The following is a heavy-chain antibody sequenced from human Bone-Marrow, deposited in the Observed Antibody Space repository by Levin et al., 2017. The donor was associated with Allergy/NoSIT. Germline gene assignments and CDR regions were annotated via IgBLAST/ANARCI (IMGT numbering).Heavy chain of an antibody. CDR2: IYHDETT. Sequence: SETLSLTCVVSGGSIDRGGNSWSWFRQPPGKGLECIGYIYHDETTYYNPSLKSRVTISVDRSKNHFSLKLTSVTAADTAVYYCVRLRGYYYGMDVWGQGTTVTVSS. V-gene: IGHV4-30-2*01. D-gene: IGHD3-10*01. CDR1: GGSIDRGGNS. CDR3: VRLRGYYYGMDV. J-gene: IGHJ6*02.